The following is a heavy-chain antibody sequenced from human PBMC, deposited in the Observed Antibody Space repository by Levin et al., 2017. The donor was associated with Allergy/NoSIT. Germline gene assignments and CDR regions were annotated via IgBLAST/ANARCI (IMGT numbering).Heavy chain of an antibody. V-gene: IGHV1-8*01. Sequence: PGESLKISCKASGYTFTSYDINWVRQATGQGLEWMGWMNPNSGNTGYAQKFQGRVTMTRNTSISTAYMELSSLRSEDTAVYYCARDHDILTGYSYDYWGQGTLVTVSS. CDR2: MNPNSGNT. J-gene: IGHJ4*02. CDR1: GYTFTSYD. CDR3: ARDHDILTGYSYDY. D-gene: IGHD3-9*01.